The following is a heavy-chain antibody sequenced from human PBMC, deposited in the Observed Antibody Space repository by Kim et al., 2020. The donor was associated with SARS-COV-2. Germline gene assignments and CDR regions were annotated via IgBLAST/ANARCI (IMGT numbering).Heavy chain of an antibody. CDR2: I. CDR3: AKDSGYYYGMDV. Sequence: IDYEGPVQGRFTISRDTAKNSLYLQMNSLGAEDTALYYCAKDSGYYYGMDVWGQGTTVTVSS. J-gene: IGHJ6*02. V-gene: IGHV3-9*01.